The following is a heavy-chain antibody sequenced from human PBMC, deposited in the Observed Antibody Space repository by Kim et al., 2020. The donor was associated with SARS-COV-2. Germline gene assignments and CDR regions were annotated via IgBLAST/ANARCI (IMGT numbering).Heavy chain of an antibody. Sequence: SETLSLTCTVYGGSISRGFYYWSWIRQHPGKGLEWIGYINYRVSTYYNLSLKSRVTISVDTSKTQYSCMLRSAIAADAAVYYCSRDRRGGGSPHLDYWGQGPLVTVSS. CDR1: GGSISRGFYY. CDR2: INYRVST. CDR3: SRDRRGGGSPHLDY. D-gene: IGHD3-10*01. J-gene: IGHJ4*02. V-gene: IGHV4-31*03.